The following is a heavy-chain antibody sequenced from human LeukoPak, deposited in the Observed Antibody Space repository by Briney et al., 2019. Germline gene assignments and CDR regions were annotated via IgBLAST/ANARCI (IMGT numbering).Heavy chain of an antibody. J-gene: IGHJ4*02. CDR3: ARDYGGSSPFDY. Sequence: GGSLRLSCAASGFTCSSYAMSWVRQAPGKGLEWVSAISGSGGSTYYADSVKGRFTISRDNSKNSLYLQMNSLRAEDTAGYYCARDYGGSSPFDYWGQGTLVTVSS. CDR1: GFTCSSYA. D-gene: IGHD4-23*01. CDR2: ISGSGGST. V-gene: IGHV3-23*01.